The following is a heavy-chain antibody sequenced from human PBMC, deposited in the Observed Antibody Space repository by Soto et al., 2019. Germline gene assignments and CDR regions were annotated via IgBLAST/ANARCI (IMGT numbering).Heavy chain of an antibody. V-gene: IGHV4-4*02. CDR3: ARGHSSGYLGNWFDP. CDR1: GGSINSSNW. D-gene: IGHD3-22*01. CDR2: IYHSGST. Sequence: SETLSLTCAVSGGSINSSNWWSWVRQPPGKGLEWIGEIYHSGSTNYNPSLKSRVTISVDKSKNQFSLKLSSVTAADTAVYYCARGHSSGYLGNWFDPWGQGTLVTVSS. J-gene: IGHJ5*02.